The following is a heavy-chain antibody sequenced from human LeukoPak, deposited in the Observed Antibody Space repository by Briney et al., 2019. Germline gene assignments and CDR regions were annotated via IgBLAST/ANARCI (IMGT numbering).Heavy chain of an antibody. CDR3: ARRAVPENYFDY. J-gene: IGHJ4*02. Sequence: SETLSLTCTVSGGSISSYYWSWIRQPPGKGLEWIGCIYYSGSTTYNPSLKSRVTISVDTSKNQFSLNMYSVTAADAAVYYCARRAVPENYFDYWGQGTLVTVSS. CDR2: IYYSGST. CDR1: GGSISSYY. V-gene: IGHV4-59*08. D-gene: IGHD6-19*01.